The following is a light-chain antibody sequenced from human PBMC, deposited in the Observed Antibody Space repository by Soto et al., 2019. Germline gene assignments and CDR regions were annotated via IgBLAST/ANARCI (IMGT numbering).Light chain of an antibody. V-gene: IGKV3-15*01. CDR1: QNVGTK. CDR2: GAS. CDR3: QQYDTWPPLT. Sequence: EIVMTQSPATLSVSPGERATLSCRASQNVGTKLAWYQQKPGQAPRLLIYGASTGATGFPARFSGSGSGTEFTLTISSLQSEDVAVYYCQQYDTWPPLTFGGGTKVEIK. J-gene: IGKJ4*01.